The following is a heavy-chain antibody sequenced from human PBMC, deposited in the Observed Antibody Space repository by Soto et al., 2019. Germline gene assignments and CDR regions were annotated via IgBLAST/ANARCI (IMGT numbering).Heavy chain of an antibody. CDR2: LSDSVGTT. CDR1: GFSFGTYT. CDR3: AKHLIGGRLQSPFDL. Sequence: PGVSLRLSCAVSGFSFGTYTVNWVRQAPGTGLEWVSGLSDSVGTTHYAYSVKGRFTISRDKSKNTLYLQMNNLRAEDTAVYYCAKHLIGGRLQSPFDLWGQGTQVTVYS. V-gene: IGHV3-23*01. J-gene: IGHJ4*02. D-gene: IGHD3-3*02.